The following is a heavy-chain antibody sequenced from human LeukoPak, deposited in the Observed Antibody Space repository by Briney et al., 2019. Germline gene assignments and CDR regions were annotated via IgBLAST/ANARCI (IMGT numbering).Heavy chain of an antibody. Sequence: ASVKVSCKASGYTLTELSMHWVRQAPGKGLEWMGGFDPEDGETIYAQKFQGRVTMTEDTSTDTAYMELSSLRSEDTAVYYCATVPPSMTTVTTGWFDPWGQGTLVTVSS. CDR2: FDPEDGET. J-gene: IGHJ5*02. CDR3: ATVPPSMTTVTTGWFDP. V-gene: IGHV1-24*01. D-gene: IGHD4-17*01. CDR1: GYTLTELS.